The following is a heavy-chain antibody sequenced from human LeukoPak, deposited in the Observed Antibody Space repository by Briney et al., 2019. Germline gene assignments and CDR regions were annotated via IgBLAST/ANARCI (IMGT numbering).Heavy chain of an antibody. CDR3: ARAPGGDFDWLHYGMDA. D-gene: IGHD3-9*01. CDR1: GFTFSSYS. J-gene: IGHJ6*02. CDR2: ISSSSSYI. V-gene: IGHV3-21*01. Sequence: GGSLRLSCAASGFTFSSYSMNWVRQAPGKGLEWVSSISSSSSYIYYADSVKGRFTISRDNSKNTLYLQMNSLRAEDTAVYYCARAPGGDFDWLHYGMDAWGQGTTVTVSS.